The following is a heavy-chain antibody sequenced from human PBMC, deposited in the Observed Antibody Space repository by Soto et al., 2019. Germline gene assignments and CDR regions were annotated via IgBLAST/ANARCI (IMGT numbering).Heavy chain of an antibody. J-gene: IGHJ4*02. CDR2: ISNAGSGNT. Sequence: ALVKVSCKTSGYPFPSFEVHWIRQAPGQRPEWMGGISNAGSGNTKYSQKFQGRLTITGDKRATTVYMALSSLTSEDTATYYCARESNHYQDFFQNWGQGTQVTVS. V-gene: IGHV1-3*01. D-gene: IGHD2-2*01. CDR1: GYPFPSFE. CDR3: ARESNHYQDFFQN.